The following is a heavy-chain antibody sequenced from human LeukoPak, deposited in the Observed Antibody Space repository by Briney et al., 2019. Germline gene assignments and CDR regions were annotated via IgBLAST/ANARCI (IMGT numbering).Heavy chain of an antibody. CDR2: INHSGST. CDR1: GGSFSGYY. J-gene: IGHJ3*02. D-gene: IGHD6-13*01. V-gene: IGHV4-34*01. Sequence: SETLSLTCAVYGGSFSGYYWSWIRQPPGKGLEWIGEINHSGSTNYNLSLKSRVTISVDTSKNQFSLKLSSVTAADTAVYYCARANQQLDAFDIWGQGTMVTVSS. CDR3: ARANQQLDAFDI.